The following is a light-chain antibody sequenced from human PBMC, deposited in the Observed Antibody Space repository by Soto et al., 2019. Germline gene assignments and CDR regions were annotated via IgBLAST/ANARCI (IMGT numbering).Light chain of an antibody. CDR3: QQGGT. CDR1: QGISSY. Sequence: IQLTQSPSSLSASVGDRVTITCRASQGISSYLAWYQQKPGKAPKLLIYAASTLQSGVPPRFSGSGSGTDFTLTISSLQPEDFATYYCQQGGTFGGGTKVEIK. J-gene: IGKJ4*01. V-gene: IGKV1-9*01. CDR2: AAS.